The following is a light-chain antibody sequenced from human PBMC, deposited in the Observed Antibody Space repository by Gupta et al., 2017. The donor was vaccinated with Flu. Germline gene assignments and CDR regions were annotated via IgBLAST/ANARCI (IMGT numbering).Light chain of an antibody. CDR1: SSNIVDHY. V-gene: IGLV1-51*02. J-gene: IGLJ3*02. CDR2: ATS. Sequence: VSAAPGQKVTISCSGNSSNIVDHYVSWFQQVPGTAPTLLIYATSRRPSEIPDRFSGSKSGTSASLYIPGLQTGAAADYYCGAWDISLTPLWV. CDR3: GAWDISLTPLWV.